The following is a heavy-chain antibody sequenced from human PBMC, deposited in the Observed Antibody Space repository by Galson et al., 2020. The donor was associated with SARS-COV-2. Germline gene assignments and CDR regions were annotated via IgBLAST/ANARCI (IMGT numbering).Heavy chain of an antibody. V-gene: IGHV4-59*01. Sequence: SETLSLTCTVSGGSINTYYWSWIRQPPGKGLEWIGYIYSVDNTNYNPSLKSRVTISMDTSKSQFSLNLISVTAADTAVYYCARLKVVRNFWSGSVEDSYHYYMDVWGKGTTVTVSS. J-gene: IGHJ6*03. D-gene: IGHD3-3*01. CDR1: GGSINTYY. CDR3: ARLKVVRNFWSGSVEDSYHYYMDV. CDR2: IYSVDNT.